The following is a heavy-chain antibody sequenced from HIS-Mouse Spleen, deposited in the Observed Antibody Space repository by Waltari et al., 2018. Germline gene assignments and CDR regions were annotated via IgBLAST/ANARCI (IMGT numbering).Heavy chain of an antibody. J-gene: IGHJ4*02. V-gene: IGHV3-33*06. CDR3: AKGGGYCSGGSCYYFDY. D-gene: IGHD2-15*01. CDR2: IWYDRSNK. CDR1: GFTFISYG. Sequence: QVQLVESGGGVVQPGRSLRLACAASGFTFISYGMHWVRQAPGKGLEGVAVIWYDRSNKYYADSVKGRFTISRDNSKNTLYLQMNSLRAEDTAVYYCAKGGGYCSGGSCYYFDYWGQGTLVTVSS.